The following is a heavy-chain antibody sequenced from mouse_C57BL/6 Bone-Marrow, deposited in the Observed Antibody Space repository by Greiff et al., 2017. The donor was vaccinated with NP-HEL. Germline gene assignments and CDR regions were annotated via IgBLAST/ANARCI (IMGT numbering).Heavy chain of an antibody. CDR1: GFTFSNYW. V-gene: IGHV6-3*01. J-gene: IGHJ2*01. CDR3: THGYYVFDY. D-gene: IGHD2-3*01. Sequence: EVKLVESGGGLVQPGGSMKLSCVASGFTFSNYWMNWVRQSPEKGLEWVAQIRLKSDNYATHYAESVKGRFTISRDDSKSRVYLQMNNLRAEDTGIYYCTHGYYVFDYWGQGTTLTVSS. CDR2: IRLKSDNYAT.